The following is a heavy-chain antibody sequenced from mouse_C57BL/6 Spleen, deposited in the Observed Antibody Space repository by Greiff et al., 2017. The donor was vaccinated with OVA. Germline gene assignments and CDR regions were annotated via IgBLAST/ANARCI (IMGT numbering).Heavy chain of an antibody. CDR2: ISDGGSYT. Sequence: EVMLVESGGGLVKPGGSLKLSCAASGFTFSSYAMSWVRQTPEKRLEWVATISDGGSYTYYPENVKGRFTISRDNAKNNLYLQMSHLKSEDTAMYYCARVGYYSNPWFAYWGQGTLVTVSA. V-gene: IGHV5-4*03. D-gene: IGHD2-5*01. CDR3: ARVGYYSNPWFAY. J-gene: IGHJ3*01. CDR1: GFTFSSYA.